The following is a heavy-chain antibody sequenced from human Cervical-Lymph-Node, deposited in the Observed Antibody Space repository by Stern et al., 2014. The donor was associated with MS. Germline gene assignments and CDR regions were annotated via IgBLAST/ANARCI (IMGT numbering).Heavy chain of an antibody. V-gene: IGHV4-59*01. CDR3: ARTYYYDSSGYYFDY. Sequence: VQLEESGPGLVKPSETLSLTCTVSGNSISGYYWSWIRQPPGTGLEWIGYIYYSGSTRYNPSIKSRVSISVDTSKNQFSLELSSVTAADTAVYYCARTYYYDSSGYYFDYWGQGTLVTVSS. J-gene: IGHJ4*02. D-gene: IGHD3-22*01. CDR1: GNSISGYY. CDR2: IYYSGST.